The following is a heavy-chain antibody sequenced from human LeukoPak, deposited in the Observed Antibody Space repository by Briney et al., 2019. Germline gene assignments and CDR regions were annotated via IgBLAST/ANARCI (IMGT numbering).Heavy chain of an antibody. CDR2: INPNSGGT. CDR1: GGTFSSYA. J-gene: IGHJ5*02. V-gene: IGHV1-2*04. Sequence: ASVKVSCKASGGTFSSYAISWVRQAPGQGLEWMGWINPNSGGTNYAQKFQGWVTMTRDTSISTAYMELSRLRSDDTAVYYCARSLRSYYDSSGYYRAYNWFDPWGQGTLVTVSS. D-gene: IGHD3-22*01. CDR3: ARSLRSYYDSSGYYRAYNWFDP.